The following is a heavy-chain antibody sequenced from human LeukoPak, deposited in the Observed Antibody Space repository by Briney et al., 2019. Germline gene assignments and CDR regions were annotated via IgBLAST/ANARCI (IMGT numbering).Heavy chain of an antibody. Sequence: GGSLRLSCAASGFTFDDYAMHWVRQAPGKGLEWVSGISWNSGSIAYADSVKGRFTISRDNARNSLYLQMNSLRAEDTALYYCTKDRGGLLVAKYRFDPWGQGTLVTVSS. J-gene: IGHJ5*02. CDR2: ISWNSGSI. CDR1: GFTFDDYA. CDR3: TKDRGGLLVAKYRFDP. D-gene: IGHD2-15*01. V-gene: IGHV3-9*01.